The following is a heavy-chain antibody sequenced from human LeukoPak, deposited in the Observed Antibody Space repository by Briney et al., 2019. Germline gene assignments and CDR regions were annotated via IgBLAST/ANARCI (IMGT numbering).Heavy chain of an antibody. Sequence: MHWVRQAPGQGLEWMGIINPSGGSTSYAQKFQGRVTMTRDTSTSTVYMELSSLRSEDTAVYYCAREGGYDSDYWGQGTLVTVSS. V-gene: IGHV1-46*01. D-gene: IGHD5-12*01. CDR3: AREGGYDSDY. J-gene: IGHJ4*02. CDR2: INPSGGST.